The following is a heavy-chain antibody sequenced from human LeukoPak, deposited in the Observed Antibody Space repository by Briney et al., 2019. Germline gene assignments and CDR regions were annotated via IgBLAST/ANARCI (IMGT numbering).Heavy chain of an antibody. CDR1: GFTFSSYA. Sequence: GGSLRLSCAASGFTFSSYAMSWVRQAPGKGLEWVSAISGSGGSTYYADSVKGRFTISRDNSNNRLYLQMSGLTAADTAVYYCAKDRSIGTYYTFDHWGQGTLVTVSS. V-gene: IGHV3-23*01. CDR3: AKDRSIGTYYTFDH. J-gene: IGHJ4*02. CDR2: ISGSGGST. D-gene: IGHD1-26*01.